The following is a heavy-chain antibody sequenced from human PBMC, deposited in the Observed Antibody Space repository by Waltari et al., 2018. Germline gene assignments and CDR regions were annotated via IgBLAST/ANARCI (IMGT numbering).Heavy chain of an antibody. J-gene: IGHJ6*02. CDR3: ATISSVAIH. D-gene: IGHD2-15*01. Sequence: EVQLVESGGGLVQPGGSLRLFCSAAGFPFSSNDIHWVRQATGKGLEWVSAISSTGDTYYAASVGGRFTISRENAQRSVYLQMNSLRAGDTALYYCATISSVAIHWGQGTTVTVSS. V-gene: IGHV3-13*01. CDR1: GFPFSSND. CDR2: ISSTGDT.